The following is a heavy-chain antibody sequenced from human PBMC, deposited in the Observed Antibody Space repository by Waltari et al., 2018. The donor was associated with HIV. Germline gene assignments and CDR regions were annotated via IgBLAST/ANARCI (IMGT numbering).Heavy chain of an antibody. CDR2: INYSGST. V-gene: IGHV4-39*01. J-gene: IGHJ5*02. Sequence: QLQLQESGPGLVKVSETLSLTCSVSGGSITSRSYYWGWIRQPPGKGLEWIGSINYSGSTYYNPSLKSRVTISVDTAKNQFSLKLNSVTAADTAVYYCARQYSSGTQPVDWFDAWGQGILVTASS. CDR1: GGSITSRSYY. CDR3: ARQYSSGTQPVDWFDA. D-gene: IGHD3-22*01.